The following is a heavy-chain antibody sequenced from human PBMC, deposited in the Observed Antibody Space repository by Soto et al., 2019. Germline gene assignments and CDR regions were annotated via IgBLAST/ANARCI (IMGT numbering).Heavy chain of an antibody. Sequence: GGSMRLSCTASGFTFFDYAIICCGHSPGKGREWVGFIRSKAYGGTTEYAASVKGRFTISRDDSKSIAYLQMNSLKTEDTAVYYCTRAPPHYYGSGSNNWFDPWGQGTLVTVS. V-gene: IGHV3-49*03. D-gene: IGHD3-10*01. CDR2: IRSKAYGGTT. J-gene: IGHJ5*02. CDR1: GFTFFDYA. CDR3: TRAPPHYYGSGSNNWFDP.